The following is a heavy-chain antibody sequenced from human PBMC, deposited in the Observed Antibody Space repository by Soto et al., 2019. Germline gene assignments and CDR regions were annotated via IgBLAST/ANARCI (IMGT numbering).Heavy chain of an antibody. CDR2: IHPSGGGT. CDR1: GYTFNTYY. CDR3: ARGGHIAVVTASFDN. Sequence: QVQLVQFGAEVRKPGASVKVSCKPSGYTFNTYYLHWLRQAPGQALEWMGVIHPSGGGTTYAQKFLGRVTVTRDTSTTTVFMELSSLRSDDTAVYYCARGGHIAVVTASFDNWGQGTLVTVSS. V-gene: IGHV1-46*02. D-gene: IGHD2-21*02. J-gene: IGHJ4*02.